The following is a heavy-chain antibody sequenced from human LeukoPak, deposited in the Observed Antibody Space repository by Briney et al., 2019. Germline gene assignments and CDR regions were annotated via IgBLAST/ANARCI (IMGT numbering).Heavy chain of an antibody. D-gene: IGHD6-19*01. V-gene: IGHV3-11*03. J-gene: IGHJ4*02. CDR3: ASTSSGWYYFDY. Sequence: SGGSLRLSCAASGFTFGDYYMSWIRQAPGKGLEWVSYISSSSSYTNYADSVKGRFTISRDNAKNSLYLQMNSLRAEDTAVYYCASTSSGWYYFDYWGQGTLVTVSS. CDR2: ISSSSSYT. CDR1: GFTFGDYY.